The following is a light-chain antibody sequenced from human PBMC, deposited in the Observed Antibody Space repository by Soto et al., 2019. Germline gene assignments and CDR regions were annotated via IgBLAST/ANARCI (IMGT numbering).Light chain of an antibody. J-gene: IGKJ1*01. Sequence: DIQLIQSPSSLSASVGDRVTITCHTSQRVSSYLNWYQQKPGKAPKLLINAVSTLHSGVPSRFSGSGSETDFTLTISSLQPEDSGTYYCQQSYTTPSWTFDQGTKVEIK. CDR1: QRVSSY. CDR3: QQSYTTPSWT. CDR2: AVS. V-gene: IGKV1-39*01.